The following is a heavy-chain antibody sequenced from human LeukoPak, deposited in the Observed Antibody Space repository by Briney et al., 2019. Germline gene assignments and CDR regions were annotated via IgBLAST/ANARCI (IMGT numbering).Heavy chain of an antibody. D-gene: IGHD6-13*01. CDR3: ARDWQQREDYYYYYYMDV. CDR1: GFTFSSYS. Sequence: PGGPLRLSCAASGFTFSSYSMNWVRQAPGKGLEWVSSISSSSSYIYYTDSVKGRFTISRDNAKNSLYLQMNSLRAEDTAVYYCARDWQQREDYYYYYYMDVWGKGTTVTVSS. J-gene: IGHJ6*03. V-gene: IGHV3-21*01. CDR2: ISSSSSYI.